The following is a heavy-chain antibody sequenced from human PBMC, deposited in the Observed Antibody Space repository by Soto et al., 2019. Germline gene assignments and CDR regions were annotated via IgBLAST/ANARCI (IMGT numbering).Heavy chain of an antibody. V-gene: IGHV3-30-3*01. CDR1: GFSFSRYV. J-gene: IGHJ6*02. CDR3: ARDKTYVDSPFGMDV. D-gene: IGHD4-17*01. CDR2: ISYDGSNK. Sequence: QVQLVESGGGVVQPGRSLRLSCVVSGFSFSRYVMHWVRQAPGKGLEWVADISYDGSNKDYADSVKGRLTISRDNSKTTVYLQMNSLRAEDTAVYYCARDKTYVDSPFGMDVWGQGTTVTVSS.